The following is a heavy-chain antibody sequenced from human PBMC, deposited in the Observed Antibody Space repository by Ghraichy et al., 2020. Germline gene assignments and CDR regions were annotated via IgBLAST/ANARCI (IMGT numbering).Heavy chain of an antibody. V-gene: IGHV3-23*01. CDR1: GFTFKNYA. J-gene: IGHJ3*02. Sequence: GGSLRLSCIASGFTFKNYAMAWVRQAPGKGSEWVSFIGGDNNIRHYADSVKGRFSVSRDNSKNTLYLQMSSLRVEDTAVYYCAKDAESYNGIYDPFDIWGQGTMVTVSS. D-gene: IGHD3-10*01. CDR3: AKDAESYNGIYDPFDI. CDR2: IGGDNNIR.